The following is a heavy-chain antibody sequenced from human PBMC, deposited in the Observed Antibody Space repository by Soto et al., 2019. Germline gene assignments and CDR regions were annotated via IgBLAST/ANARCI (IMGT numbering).Heavy chain of an antibody. V-gene: IGHV3-9*01. CDR2: VTWNSGNI. Sequence: EVQLVESGGGLVQPGRSLRLSCAASGFIFDDFGMHWVRQAPGKGLELVSGVTWNSGNIDYAESVKGRFTITRDNAKKSLYVQMTGLRGEDTALYYCGKDRYGRLEGGMDVWGQGTTVTVSS. CDR3: GKDRYGRLEGGMDV. CDR1: GFIFDDFG. J-gene: IGHJ6*02. D-gene: IGHD4-17*01.